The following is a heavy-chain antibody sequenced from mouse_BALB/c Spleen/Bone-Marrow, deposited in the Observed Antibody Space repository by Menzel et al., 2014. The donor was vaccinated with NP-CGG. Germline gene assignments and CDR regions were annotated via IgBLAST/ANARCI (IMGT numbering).Heavy chain of an antibody. CDR2: INPGSGGT. Sequence: QVRLQQPGAELVRPGTSVKVSCKASGYAFTNYLIEWVKQRPGQGLEWIGVINPGSGGTNYNEKFKGKATLTADKSSSTAYMQLSSLTSDDSAVYFCARRDDAMDYWGQGTSVTVSS. CDR1: GYAFTNYL. CDR3: ARRDDAMDY. V-gene: IGHV1-54*03. J-gene: IGHJ4*01. D-gene: IGHD3-3*01.